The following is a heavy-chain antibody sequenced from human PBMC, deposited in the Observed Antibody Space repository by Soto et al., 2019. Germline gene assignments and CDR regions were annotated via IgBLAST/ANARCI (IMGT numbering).Heavy chain of an antibody. D-gene: IGHD1-26*01. J-gene: IGHJ4*02. V-gene: IGHV1-69*06. CDR3: ASSSGNNYGVGTNHCFDY. CDR1: GGTFSTYS. CDR2: IIPIFGTA. Sequence: QVQLVQSGAEVKKPGSSVKVSCKTSGGTFSTYSIVWVRQAPGEGLEWMGGIIPIFGTANYAQKFQDRVTITADKTTNTAFMELSSLKSEDTAMYYCASSSGNNYGVGTNHCFDYWGQGTLVTVSS.